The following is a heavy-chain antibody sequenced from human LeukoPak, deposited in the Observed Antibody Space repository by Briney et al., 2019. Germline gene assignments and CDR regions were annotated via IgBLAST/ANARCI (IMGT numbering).Heavy chain of an antibody. Sequence: GGSLRLSCTASGFNFSSSNMNWVRQAPGKGLEWVSYISSIRGPIYYADSVKGRFTISRDNAKNSLYLQMNSLRAEDTAVYYCARSFVASVYYLDYWGQGTVVTVSS. CDR2: ISSIRGPI. D-gene: IGHD3-10*01. CDR3: ARSFVASVYYLDY. J-gene: IGHJ4*02. V-gene: IGHV3-48*01. CDR1: GFNFSSSN.